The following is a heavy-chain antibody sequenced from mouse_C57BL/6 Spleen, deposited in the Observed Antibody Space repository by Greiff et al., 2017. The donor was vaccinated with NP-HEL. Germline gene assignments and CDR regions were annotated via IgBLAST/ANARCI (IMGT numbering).Heavy chain of an antibody. J-gene: IGHJ1*03. CDR3: ARRGTTVVASYWYFDV. D-gene: IGHD1-1*01. V-gene: IGHV3-6*01. CDR2: ISYDGSN. CDR1: GYSITSGYY. Sequence: EVQLQESGPGLVKPSQSLSLTCSVTGYSITSGYYWNWIRQFPGNKLEWMGYISYDGSNNYNPSLKNRISITRDTSKNQFFLKLNSVTTEDTATYYCARRGTTVVASYWYFDVWGTGTTVTVSS.